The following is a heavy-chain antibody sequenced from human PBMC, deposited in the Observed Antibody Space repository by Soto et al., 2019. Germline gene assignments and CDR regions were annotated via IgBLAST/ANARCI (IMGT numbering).Heavy chain of an antibody. CDR1: GFGFTSYW. Sequence: GESLKISCKGSGFGFTSYWFGWVRQTPGRGLEWMGIIYPGDSETKYSPSFQGQVTISADKSINTAYLQWSSLKASDTAMYYCARSGLYGLHYFTSWGQGTLVTVSS. D-gene: IGHD3-10*01. V-gene: IGHV5-51*01. CDR2: IYPGDSET. J-gene: IGHJ4*02. CDR3: ARSGLYGLHYFTS.